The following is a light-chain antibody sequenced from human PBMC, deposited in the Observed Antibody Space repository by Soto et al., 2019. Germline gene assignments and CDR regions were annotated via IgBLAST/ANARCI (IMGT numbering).Light chain of an antibody. CDR1: QSLIHSDGNTY. Sequence: DVVMTQSPLSLPVTLGQPASISCRSSQSLIHSDGNTYWNWFQQRPGQSPRRLIYKVSDRDSGVPDRFSGSGSGTDFTLKISRVEAEDVGVSYCMQGTHWPWTFGHGTEVEIK. V-gene: IGKV2-30*02. CDR3: MQGTHWPWT. J-gene: IGKJ1*01. CDR2: KVS.